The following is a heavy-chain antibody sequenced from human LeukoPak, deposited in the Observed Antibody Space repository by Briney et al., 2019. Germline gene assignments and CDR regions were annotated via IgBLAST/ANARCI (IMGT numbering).Heavy chain of an antibody. CDR3: AKGFPGWELLGLDY. Sequence: PGGSLRLSCAASGFTFSSYGMHWVRQAPGKGLEWVAVISYDGSNKYYADSVKGRFTISRDNSKNTLYLQMNRLRAEDTAVYYCAKGFPGWELLGLDYWGQGTLVTVSS. J-gene: IGHJ4*02. D-gene: IGHD1-26*01. V-gene: IGHV3-30*18. CDR2: ISYDGSNK. CDR1: GFTFSSYG.